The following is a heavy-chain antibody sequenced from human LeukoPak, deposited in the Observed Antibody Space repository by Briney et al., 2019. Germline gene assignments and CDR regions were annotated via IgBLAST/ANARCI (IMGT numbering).Heavy chain of an antibody. CDR1: GGSISSSSYY. CDR2: IYYSGST. J-gene: IGHJ5*02. D-gene: IGHD3-10*01. Sequence: PSETLSLTCTVSGGSISSSSYYWGWIHQPPGKGLEWIGNIYYSGSTYYNPSLKSRVTISVDTSKNQFSLKLSSVTAADTAVYYCARAPRTLSGSGSYYITPFDPWGQGTLVTVSS. CDR3: ARAPRTLSGSGSYYITPFDP. V-gene: IGHV4-39*07.